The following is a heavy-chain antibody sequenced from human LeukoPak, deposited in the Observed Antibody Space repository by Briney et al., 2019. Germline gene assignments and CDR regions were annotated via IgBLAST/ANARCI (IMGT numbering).Heavy chain of an antibody. CDR2: INPNTGDT. V-gene: IGHV1-2*02. D-gene: IGHD6-13*01. Sequence: ASVKVSCKASGYTFTGYYMHWVRQAPGLGLEWMGWINPNTGDTRSAQKFRGRVTMTRDTSISTIYMELSSLTSDDTAVYYCARGFGSSWFDYWGQGTLVTVSS. J-gene: IGHJ4*02. CDR1: GYTFTGYY. CDR3: ARGFGSSWFDY.